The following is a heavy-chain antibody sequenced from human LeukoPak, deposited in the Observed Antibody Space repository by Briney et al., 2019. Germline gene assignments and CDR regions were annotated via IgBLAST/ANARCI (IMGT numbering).Heavy chain of an antibody. J-gene: IGHJ4*02. V-gene: IGHV4-34*01. CDR2: INHRGST. Sequence: SETLSLTCALYVGSLSGYYWSWIPHPPERGLECIGEINHRGSTNYNPSLKSRVTISVDTSKNQFSLKLSSVTAADTAVYYCSRESGPFCPFGHWGQGTLVAVTS. CDR3: SRESGPFCPFGH. CDR1: VGSLSGYY. D-gene: IGHD1-26*01.